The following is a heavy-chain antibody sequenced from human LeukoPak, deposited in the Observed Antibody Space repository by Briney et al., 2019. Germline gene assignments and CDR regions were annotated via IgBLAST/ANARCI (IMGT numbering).Heavy chain of an antibody. CDR3: ARESYYYGSGSSQRRPFDY. D-gene: IGHD3-10*01. V-gene: IGHV5-51*03. CDR2: IYPGDSDT. CDR1: GYTFTSYW. J-gene: IGHJ4*02. Sequence: PGESLKISCKASGYTFTSYWIGWVRQMPGKGLEWMWFIYPGDSDTRYSPSFQGQITFSADKSISTAYLQWSSLKASDTAMYYCARESYYYGSGSSQRRPFDYWGQGTLVTVSS.